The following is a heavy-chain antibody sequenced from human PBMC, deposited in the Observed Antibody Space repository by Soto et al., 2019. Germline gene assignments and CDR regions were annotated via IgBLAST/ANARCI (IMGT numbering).Heavy chain of an antibody. J-gene: IGHJ5*02. CDR3: ARERVSLVVVPAGATNWFDP. V-gene: IGHV4-31*03. CDR2: IYYSGST. D-gene: IGHD2-2*01. CDR1: GGSISSGGYY. Sequence: SETLSLTCTVSGGSISSGGYYWSWIRQHPGKGLEWIGYIYYSGSTYYNPSLKSRVTISVDTSKNQFSLKLSSVTAADTAVYYCARERVSLVVVPAGATNWFDPWGQGTLVTVSS.